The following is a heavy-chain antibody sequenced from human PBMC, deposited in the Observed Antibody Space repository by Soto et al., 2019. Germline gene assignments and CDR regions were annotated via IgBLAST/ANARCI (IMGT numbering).Heavy chain of an antibody. J-gene: IGHJ6*02. V-gene: IGHV1-3*01. CDR3: ARGAYCGGDCYSSYYYYGMDV. D-gene: IGHD2-21*02. Sequence: AASVKVSCKASGYTFTSYAMHWVRQAPGQRLEWMGWINAGNGNTKYSQKFQGRVTITRDTSASTAYMELSSLRSEDTAVYYCARGAYCGGDCYSSYYYYGMDVWGQGTTVTVSS. CDR1: GYTFTSYA. CDR2: INAGNGNT.